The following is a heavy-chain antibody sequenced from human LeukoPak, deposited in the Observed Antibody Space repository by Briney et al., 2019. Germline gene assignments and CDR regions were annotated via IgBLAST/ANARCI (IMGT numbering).Heavy chain of an antibody. CDR3: AKDRDGSGSPVRGWFDP. CDR2: VSGSGGST. V-gene: IGHV3-23*01. D-gene: IGHD3-10*01. J-gene: IGHJ5*02. Sequence: GGSLRLSCAASGFSFSNFAMSWVRQAPGKGLEWVSSVSGSGGSTYYADSVKGRLTISRDNSKKTLYLQMSSLRDEDTAVYYCAKDRDGSGSPVRGWFDPWGQGTLVTVSS. CDR1: GFSFSNFA.